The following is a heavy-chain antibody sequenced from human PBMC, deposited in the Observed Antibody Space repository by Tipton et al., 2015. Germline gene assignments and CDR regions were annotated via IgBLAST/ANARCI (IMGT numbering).Heavy chain of an antibody. J-gene: IGHJ6*02. D-gene: IGHD3-10*01. V-gene: IGHV3-23*01. CDR1: GFTFSNYA. CDR3: AKDRSPYYYGFSYGMDV. CDR2: INGNGGRT. Sequence: SLRLSCAASGFTFSNYAMSWVRQAPGKGLEWVSGINGNGGRTDYSDFVKGRFTISRDNSKNTLYLQMNSLRAEDTAVYYCAKDRSPYYYGFSYGMDVWGQGTTVTVSS.